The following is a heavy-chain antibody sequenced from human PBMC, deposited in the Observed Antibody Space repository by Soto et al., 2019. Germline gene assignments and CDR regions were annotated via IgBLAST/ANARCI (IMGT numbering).Heavy chain of an antibody. CDR3: ASFNFNRRGGVITYYLDV. CDR2: IYYSGST. J-gene: IGHJ6*03. D-gene: IGHD3-3*01. Sequence: QLQLQESGPGLVKPSETLSLTCTVSGGYISSSSYYWGWIRQPPGKGLEWIGSIYYSGSTYYNPPLQSPVTISVDTSKYQFSLMLSSVTAPDTAVYCCASFNFNRRGGVITYYLDVWGKGTTVTLSS. CDR1: GGYISSSSYY. V-gene: IGHV4-39*01.